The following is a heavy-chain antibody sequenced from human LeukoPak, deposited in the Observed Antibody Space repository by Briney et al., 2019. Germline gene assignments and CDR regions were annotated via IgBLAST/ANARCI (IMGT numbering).Heavy chain of an antibody. V-gene: IGHV4-4*02. Sequence: SGTLSLTCAVSGGSISSSNWWSWVRQHPGKGLEWIGYIYYSGSTYYNPSLTSRVSISVDTSKNHFSLKLSSVTAADTAVYYCARSKWSAYSGGDCYTVYFDYWGQGTLVTVSS. CDR2: IYYSGST. CDR1: GGSISSSNW. CDR3: ARSKWSAYSGGDCYTVYFDY. D-gene: IGHD2-21*02. J-gene: IGHJ4*02.